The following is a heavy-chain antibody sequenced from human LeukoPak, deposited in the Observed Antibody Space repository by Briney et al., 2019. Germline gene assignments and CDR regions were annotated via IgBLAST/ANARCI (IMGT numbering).Heavy chain of an antibody. Sequence: GGSLRLSCAASGFTFSSYSMNWVRQAPGKGLEWVSSISSSSSYIYYADSVKGRFTISRDNSKNTLYLQMGSLRAEDMAVYYCARADTAMVPLDYWGQGTLVTVSS. V-gene: IGHV3-21*01. J-gene: IGHJ4*02. CDR2: ISSSSSYI. D-gene: IGHD5-18*01. CDR1: GFTFSSYS. CDR3: ARADTAMVPLDY.